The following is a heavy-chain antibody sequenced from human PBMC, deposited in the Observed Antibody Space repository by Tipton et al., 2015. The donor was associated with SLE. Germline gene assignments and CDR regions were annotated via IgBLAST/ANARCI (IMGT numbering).Heavy chain of an antibody. CDR1: GFTFSTYA. D-gene: IGHD4-17*01. CDR3: ATTVTTWGAFDI. J-gene: IGHJ3*02. CDR2: ISYDGSNK. V-gene: IGHV3-30*04. Sequence: SLRLSCAASGFTFSTYAMHWVRQAPGKGLEWVAVISYDGSNKYYADSVKGRFTISRDNSKNTLYLQMNSLRADDTAVYYCATTVTTWGAFDIWGQGTMVTVSS.